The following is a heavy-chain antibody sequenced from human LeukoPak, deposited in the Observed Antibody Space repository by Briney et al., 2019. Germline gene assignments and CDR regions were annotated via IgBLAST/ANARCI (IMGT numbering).Heavy chain of an antibody. CDR2: VYYSGST. J-gene: IGHJ4*02. D-gene: IGHD4-17*01. CDR1: GGSVSSGSYY. CDR3: VRFGGYGDSGGGNFDY. Sequence: LETLSLTCTVSGGSVSSGSYYWSWIRQPPGKGLEWIGYVYYSGSTNYNPSLKSRVTISVDTSKNQFSLKLSSVTAADTAVYYCVRFGGYGDSGGGNFDYWGQGTLVTVSS. V-gene: IGHV4-61*01.